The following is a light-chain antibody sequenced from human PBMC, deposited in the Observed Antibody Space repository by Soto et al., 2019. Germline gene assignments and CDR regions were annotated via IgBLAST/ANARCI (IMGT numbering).Light chain of an antibody. CDR2: EVT. V-gene: IGLV2-14*01. Sequence: QSALTQPASVSGSPVQSITISCTGTSSDIGSYDYVSWYQQHPGKAPNLIIYEVTDRPSGVSNRFSGSKSGNTASLTISGLQAEDEADYYCSSFTSTSTRLFGSGTKLTVL. CDR1: SSDIGSYDY. CDR3: SSFTSTSTRL. J-gene: IGLJ1*01.